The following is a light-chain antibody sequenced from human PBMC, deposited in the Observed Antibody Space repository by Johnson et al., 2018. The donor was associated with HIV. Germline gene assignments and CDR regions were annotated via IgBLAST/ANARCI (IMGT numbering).Light chain of an antibody. CDR3: QSYDNALSGSKV. J-gene: IGLJ1*01. CDR2: GND. V-gene: IGLV1-40*01. CDR1: SSNIGAGYD. Sequence: QAVLTQPPSVSGAPGQRVTISCTGSSSNIGAGYDVHWYQQFPGTAPKLLIYGNDNRPSGAPERFPGSKSGTSASLALTGLKAEDEADYYCQSYDNALSGSKVFVTGTEVTVL.